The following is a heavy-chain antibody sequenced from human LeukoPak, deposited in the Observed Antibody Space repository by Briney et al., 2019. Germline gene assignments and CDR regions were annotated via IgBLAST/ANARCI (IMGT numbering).Heavy chain of an antibody. CDR1: GYTFTSYN. CDR3: ARDSGSTGEVKFDP. D-gene: IGHD3-10*01. CDR2: IKPSGGST. Sequence: GASVKVSCKASGYTFTSYNMHWVRQAPGQGLEWMAIIKPSGGSTSYAQKFQGRVSMTRDMSTRTVYMELSSLRSEDTAVYYCARDSGSTGEVKFDPWGQGTLVTVSS. V-gene: IGHV1-46*01. J-gene: IGHJ5*02.